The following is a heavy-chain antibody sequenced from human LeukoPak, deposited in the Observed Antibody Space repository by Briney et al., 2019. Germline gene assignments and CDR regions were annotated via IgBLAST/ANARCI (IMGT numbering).Heavy chain of an antibody. D-gene: IGHD3-16*01. Sequence: PSETLSLTCTVSGDSMSYYYWNFIRQPAGKGLEWIGRIHTSGTTYYSASLKSRVSMSVDSSRNQFSPRLTSVTAADTAIYFCARGDYYDGGGRNWFDVWGQGTLVTVSS. J-gene: IGHJ5*02. V-gene: IGHV4-4*07. CDR3: ARGDYYDGGGRNWFDV. CDR1: GDSMSYYY. CDR2: IHTSGTT.